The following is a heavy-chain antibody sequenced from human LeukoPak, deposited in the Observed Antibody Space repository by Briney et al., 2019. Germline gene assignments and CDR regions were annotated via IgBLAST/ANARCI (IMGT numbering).Heavy chain of an antibody. CDR2: IKQDGSEK. CDR1: GFTVDSNY. J-gene: IGHJ4*02. Sequence: GGSLRLSCAASGFTVDSNYLSWVRQAPGKGLEWVANIKQDGSEKYYVDSVKGRFTISRDNAKNSLYLQMNSLRAEDTAVYYCARDLAGSSSYWGQGTLVTVSS. V-gene: IGHV3-7*03. D-gene: IGHD6-13*01. CDR3: ARDLAGSSSY.